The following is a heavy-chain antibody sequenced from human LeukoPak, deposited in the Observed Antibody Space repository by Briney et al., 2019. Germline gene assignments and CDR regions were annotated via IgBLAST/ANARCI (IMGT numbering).Heavy chain of an antibody. Sequence: GGSLRLSCAASGFTFSSYSMNWVRQAPGKGLGWVSSISSSSSYIYYADSVKGRFTISRDNAMNSLYLQMNSLRAEDTAVYYCATRFRLDGYWGQGTLVTVSS. CDR3: ATRFRLDGY. CDR2: ISSSSSYI. J-gene: IGHJ4*02. V-gene: IGHV3-21*01. CDR1: GFTFSSYS. D-gene: IGHD5-24*01.